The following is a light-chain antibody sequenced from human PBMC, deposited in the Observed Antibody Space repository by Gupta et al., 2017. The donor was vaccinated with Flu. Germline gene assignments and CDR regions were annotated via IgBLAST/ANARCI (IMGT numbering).Light chain of an antibody. CDR1: SSNIGLNY. V-gene: IGLV1-47*01. Sequence: QSVLTHPPSASATPGPRVTISCSGRSSNIGLNYVYWYQQLPGTAPNLLIDRNNQRPSGVPDRFSGSKSGTAASLAIRGLRSEDEADYYCVAWDDSLSGWVFGGGTKVTVL. CDR3: VAWDDSLSGWV. CDR2: RNN. J-gene: IGLJ3*02.